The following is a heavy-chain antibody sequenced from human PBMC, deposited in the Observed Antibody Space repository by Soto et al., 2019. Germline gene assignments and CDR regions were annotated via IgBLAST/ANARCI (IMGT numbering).Heavy chain of an antibody. CDR2: ISYDGSGK. CDR3: ARGSIVGAIRAFDI. J-gene: IGHJ3*02. D-gene: IGHD1-26*01. CDR1: GGTFSSYA. V-gene: IGHV3-30-3*01. Sequence: QVQLVQSGAEVKKPGSSVKVSCKASGGTFSSYAIHWVRQAPGKGLEWVAVISYDGSGKNYADSVKGRFTISRDNSKNTLDLQMGSLRPEDTAVYYCARGSIVGAIRAFDIWGQGTMVTVSS.